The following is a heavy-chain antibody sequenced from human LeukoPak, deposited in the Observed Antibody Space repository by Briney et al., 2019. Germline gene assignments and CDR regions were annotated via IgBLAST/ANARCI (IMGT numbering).Heavy chain of an antibody. V-gene: IGHV3-23*01. Sequence: GGSLRLSCAASEFTFSSFAMNWVRQAPGKGLEWVSAISGGDGSTYYADSVKGRFTISRDNSKNTLFLQMNSLRAEDTAVYYCAKDGGSYWGAIDSWGQGTLVTVSS. CDR1: EFTFSSFA. D-gene: IGHD1-26*01. CDR3: AKDGGSYWGAIDS. J-gene: IGHJ4*02. CDR2: ISGGDGST.